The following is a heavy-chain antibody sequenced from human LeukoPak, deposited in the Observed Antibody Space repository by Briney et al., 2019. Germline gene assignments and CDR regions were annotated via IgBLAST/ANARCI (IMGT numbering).Heavy chain of an antibody. CDR3: TLVPPNP. Sequence: GGSLRLSCAASGFAFSHYSMSWVRQAPGKGLEWVSVIYSDGSTYYADPVKGRFTISRDNSKNTLYLQMNSLRAEDTAVYYCTLVPPNPWGQGTLVTVSS. CDR1: GFAFSHYS. D-gene: IGHD2-2*01. CDR2: IYSDGST. V-gene: IGHV3-66*01. J-gene: IGHJ5*02.